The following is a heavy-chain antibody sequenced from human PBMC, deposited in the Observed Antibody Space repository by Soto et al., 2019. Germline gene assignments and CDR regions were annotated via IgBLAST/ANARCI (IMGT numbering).Heavy chain of an antibody. D-gene: IGHD4-17*01. CDR3: AKDRKTTVVTPGVYYYYGMDV. CDR2: ISYDGSNK. Sequence: LRLSCAASGFTFSSYGMHWVRQAPGKGLEWVAVISYDGSNKYYADSVKGRFTISRDNSKNTLYLQMNSLRAEDTAVYYCAKDRKTTVVTPGVYYYYGMDVWGQGTTVTVSS. J-gene: IGHJ6*02. V-gene: IGHV3-30*18. CDR1: GFTFSSYG.